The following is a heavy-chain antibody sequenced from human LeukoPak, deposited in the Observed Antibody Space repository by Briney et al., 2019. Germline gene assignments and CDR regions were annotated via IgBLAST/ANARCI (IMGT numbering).Heavy chain of an antibody. CDR2: IIPILGIA. CDR3: ARLEYYYDSSSYHAY. J-gene: IGHJ4*02. V-gene: IGHV1-69*04. Sequence: AASVKVSCKASGGTFSSYAISWVRQAPGQGLEWMGRIIPILGIANYAQKFQGRVTITADKSTSTAYMELSSLRSEDTAVYYCARLEYYYDSSSYHAYWGQGTLVTVSS. CDR1: GGTFSSYA. D-gene: IGHD3-22*01.